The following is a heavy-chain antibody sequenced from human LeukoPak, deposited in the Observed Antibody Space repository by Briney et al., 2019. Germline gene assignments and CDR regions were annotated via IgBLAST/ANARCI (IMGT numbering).Heavy chain of an antibody. D-gene: IGHD2-2*01. V-gene: IGHV3-7*01. CDR2: IKQDGSEK. CDR3: ARCWRVGTRSTSWFDP. J-gene: IGHJ5*02. CDR1: GFTFSSYW. Sequence: GGSLRLSCAASGFTFSSYWMSWVRQAPGKGLERVANIKQDGSEKYYVDSVKGRFTISRDNAKNSLYLQMNSLRAEDTAVYYCARCWRVGTRSTSWFDPWGQGTLVTVSS.